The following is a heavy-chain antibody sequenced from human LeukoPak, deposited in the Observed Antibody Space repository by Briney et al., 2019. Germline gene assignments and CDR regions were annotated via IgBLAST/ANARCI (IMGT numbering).Heavy chain of an antibody. J-gene: IGHJ4*02. Sequence: SETLSLTCAVCGGSFSGYYWSWIRQPPGKGLEWIGEINHSGSTNYNPSLKSRVTISVDTSKNQFSLKLSSVTAADTAVYYCARRGVRGVHFDYWGQGTLVTVSS. CDR3: ARRGVRGVHFDY. V-gene: IGHV4-34*01. CDR2: INHSGST. D-gene: IGHD3-10*01. CDR1: GGSFSGYY.